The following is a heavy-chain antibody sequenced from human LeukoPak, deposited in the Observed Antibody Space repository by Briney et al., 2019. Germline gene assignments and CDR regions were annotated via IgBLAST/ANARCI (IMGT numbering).Heavy chain of an antibody. V-gene: IGHV1-8*01. Sequence: ASVNDSFKASGYTFTSYDINWVRQATGQGVEWMGLMHPNSGNTGYAQKFQGRVTMTSNTSISTADMELSSLRSEDTAVYYCARGIGSTTVTTLEYYFDYWGQGTLVTVSS. CDR2: MHPNSGNT. D-gene: IGHD4-17*01. CDR1: GYTFTSYD. J-gene: IGHJ4*02. CDR3: ARGIGSTTVTTLEYYFDY.